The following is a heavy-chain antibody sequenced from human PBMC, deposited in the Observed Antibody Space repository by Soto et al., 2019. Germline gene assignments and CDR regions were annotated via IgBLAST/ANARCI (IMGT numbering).Heavy chain of an antibody. CDR3: AIVMKVALEYYGMDV. J-gene: IGHJ6*02. CDR2: IIPIFGTA. Sequence: GASVKVSCNASGGTFSSYAISWVRQAPGQGLEWMGGIIPIFGTANYAQKFQGRVTITADKSTSTAYMELSSLRSEDTAVYYCAIVMKVALEYYGMDVWGEVTKVPVS. D-gene: IGHD5-12*01. CDR1: GGTFSSYA. V-gene: IGHV1-69*06.